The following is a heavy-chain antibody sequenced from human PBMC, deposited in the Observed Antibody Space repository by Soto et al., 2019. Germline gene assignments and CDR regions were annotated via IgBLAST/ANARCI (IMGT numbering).Heavy chain of an antibody. CDR2: IYYSGST. V-gene: IGHV4-39*01. CDR1: GGSISSSSYY. J-gene: IGHJ5*02. CDR3: ARHRRRLRWYDFDP. D-gene: IGHD4-17*01. Sequence: LSLTFTVSGGSISSSSYYWGWIRQPPGKGLEWIGSIYYSGSTYYNPSLKSRVTISVDTSKNQFSLKLSSVTAADTAVYYCARHRRRLRWYDFDPWGQGTLVTVSS.